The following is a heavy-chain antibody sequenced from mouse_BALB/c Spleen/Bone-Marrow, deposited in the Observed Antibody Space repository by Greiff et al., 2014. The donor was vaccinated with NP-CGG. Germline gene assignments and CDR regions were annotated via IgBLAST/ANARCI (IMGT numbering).Heavy chain of an antibody. CDR2: INPYNDGT. V-gene: IGHV1-14*01. CDR1: GYTFTSYV. J-gene: IGHJ2*01. D-gene: IGHD2-2*01. CDR3: AREGGYDEDYFDY. Sequence: EVQLQQSGPELVKPGASVKMSCKASGYTFTSYVMHWVKQEPGRGLEWIGCINPYNDGTKYNEKFKGKATLTSDKSSSTAYMELSSLTSEDSAVYYCAREGGYDEDYFDYWGQGTTLTVSS.